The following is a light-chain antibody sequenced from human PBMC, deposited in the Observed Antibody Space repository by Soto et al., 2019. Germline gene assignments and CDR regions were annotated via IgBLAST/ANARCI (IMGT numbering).Light chain of an antibody. CDR3: QQYDNWPPWT. CDR2: GVS. CDR1: ESVGSH. J-gene: IGKJ1*01. Sequence: DTVMTQSPATLSVSPGETATLSCRASESVGSHLAWYQQKPGQAPRLLIYGVSTRATGIPARFRGSGSETDFTLIISSLQSEDFAVYYCQQYDNWPPWTFGQGTKVEI. V-gene: IGKV3-15*01.